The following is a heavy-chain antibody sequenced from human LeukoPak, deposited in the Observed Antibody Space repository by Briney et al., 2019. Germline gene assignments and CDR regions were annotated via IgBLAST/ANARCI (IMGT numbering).Heavy chain of an antibody. V-gene: IGHV3-48*03. J-gene: IGHJ4*02. Sequence: GGSLRLSCAASGFTFSSYEMNWVRQAPGKGLEWVSYISSSGSIIHYADSVKGRFTISRDNAKNSLYLQMNSLRAEDTAVYYCARDAKYYYGSRTYFFFEYWGQGTLLTVSS. CDR2: ISSSGSII. CDR1: GFTFSSYE. D-gene: IGHD3-10*01. CDR3: ARDAKYYYGSRTYFFFEY.